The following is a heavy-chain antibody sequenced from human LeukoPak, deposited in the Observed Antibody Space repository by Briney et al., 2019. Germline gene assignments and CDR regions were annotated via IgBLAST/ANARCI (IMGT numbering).Heavy chain of an antibody. V-gene: IGHV3-23*01. D-gene: IGHD3-22*01. CDR3: AKDHYYDSSTIYYFDY. CDR1: GFTFSSYG. CDR2: ISGSGGST. J-gene: IGHJ4*02. Sequence: PGGSLRLSCAASGFTFSSYGMSWVRQAPGKGLEWVSAISGSGGSTYYADSVKGRFTISRDNSKNTLYLQMNSLRAEDTAVYYCAKDHYYDSSTIYYFDYWGQGTLVTVSS.